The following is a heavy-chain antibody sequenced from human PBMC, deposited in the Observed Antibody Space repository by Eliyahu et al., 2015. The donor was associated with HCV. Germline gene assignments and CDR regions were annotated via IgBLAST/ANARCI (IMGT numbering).Heavy chain of an antibody. V-gene: IGHV4-59*01. D-gene: IGHD6-19*01. CDR3: ASGGGGIAVAGTGGWFDP. CDR2: IHYSGST. J-gene: IGHJ5*02. CDR1: GGSITTYY. Sequence: QVQLQESGPGLVKPSETLSLTCTVSGGSITTYYWSWIRQPPGKGLEWIGYIHYSGSTNYNPPLKSRVTISLDTSKNQFSVNLTSVTAADTAVYYCASGGGGIAVAGTGGWFDPWGQGTLVTVSS.